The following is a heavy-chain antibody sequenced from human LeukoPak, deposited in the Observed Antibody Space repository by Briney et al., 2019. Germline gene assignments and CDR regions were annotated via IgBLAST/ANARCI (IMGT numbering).Heavy chain of an antibody. D-gene: IGHD2-2*01. J-gene: IGHJ6*03. Sequence: SETLSLTCTVSGGSISSSSYYWGWIRQPPGKGLEWIGSIYYSGSTYYNPSLKSRVTISVDTSKNQFSLKLSSVTAADTAVYYCARDLVVVVPAANGVYYYYDMDVWGKGTTVTISS. CDR3: ARDLVVVVPAANGVYYYYDMDV. V-gene: IGHV4-39*07. CDR2: IYYSGST. CDR1: GGSISSSSYY.